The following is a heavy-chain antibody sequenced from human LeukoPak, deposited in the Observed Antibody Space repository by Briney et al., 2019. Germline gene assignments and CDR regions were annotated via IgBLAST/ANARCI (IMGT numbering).Heavy chain of an antibody. V-gene: IGHV3-74*01. CDR3: ARGIYWFDP. J-gene: IGHJ5*01. Sequence: GRSLRLSCAASGFTLSSYWMHWVRQAPGKGLVWVSHIKSDGRSTSYADSVKGRFTISRDNAKNTLYLQMNTLRAEDTAVYYCARGIYWFDPWGQGTLVTVSS. D-gene: IGHD2-15*01. CDR1: GFTLSSYW. CDR2: IKSDGRST.